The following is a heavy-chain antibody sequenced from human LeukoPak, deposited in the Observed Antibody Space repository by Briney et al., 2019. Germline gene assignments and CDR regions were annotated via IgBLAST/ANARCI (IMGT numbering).Heavy chain of an antibody. CDR2: IYYSGST. D-gene: IGHD3-10*01. CDR1: GGSISSSSYY. CDR3: ARPSITMVRGVIQANYYFDY. V-gene: IGHV4-39*01. Sequence: PSETLSLTCTVSGGSISSSSYYWGWIRQPPGKGLEWIGSIYYSGSTYYNPSLKSRVTISVDTSKNQFSLKLSSVTAADTAVYYCARPSITMVRGVIQANYYFDYWGKGTLVTVSS. J-gene: IGHJ4*02.